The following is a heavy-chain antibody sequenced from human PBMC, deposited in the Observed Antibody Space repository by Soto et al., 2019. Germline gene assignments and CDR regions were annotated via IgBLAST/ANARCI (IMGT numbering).Heavy chain of an antibody. V-gene: IGHV3-23*01. J-gene: IGHJ4*02. CDR1: GFTFSSYA. Sequence: GGSLRLSCAASGFTFSSYAMSWVRQAPGKGLEWVSAISGSGGSTYYADSVKGRFTISRDNSKNTLYLQMNSLRAEDTAVYYCAKDGFNFWTADIDYWGQGTLVTVSS. CDR2: ISGSGGST. D-gene: IGHD3-3*01. CDR3: AKDGFNFWTADIDY.